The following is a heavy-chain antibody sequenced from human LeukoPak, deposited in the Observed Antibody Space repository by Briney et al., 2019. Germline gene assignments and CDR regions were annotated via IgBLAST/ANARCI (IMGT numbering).Heavy chain of an antibody. CDR2: ISSSSSYI. Sequence: GGSLRLSCAASGFTFSSYSMNWVRQAPGKGLEWVSSISSSSSYIYYADSVKGRFTISRDNAKNSLYLQMNSLRAEDTAVYYCARDMADYGSGSYTDYGMDVRGQGTTVTVSS. CDR3: ARDMADYGSGSYTDYGMDV. CDR1: GFTFSSYS. J-gene: IGHJ6*02. D-gene: IGHD3-10*01. V-gene: IGHV3-21*01.